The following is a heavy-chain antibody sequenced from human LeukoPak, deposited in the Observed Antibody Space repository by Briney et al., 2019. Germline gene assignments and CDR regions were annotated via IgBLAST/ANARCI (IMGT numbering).Heavy chain of an antibody. CDR3: ARASYSSGWYNLYYFDY. Sequence: SETLSLTCAVYGGSFSGYYWSWIRQPPGKGLEWIGEINHSGSTNYNPSLKSRVTISVDTSKNQFSLKLSSVTAADTAVYYCARASYSSGWYNLYYFDYWGQGTLVTVSS. CDR2: INHSGST. V-gene: IGHV4-34*01. D-gene: IGHD6-19*01. CDR1: GGSFSGYY. J-gene: IGHJ4*02.